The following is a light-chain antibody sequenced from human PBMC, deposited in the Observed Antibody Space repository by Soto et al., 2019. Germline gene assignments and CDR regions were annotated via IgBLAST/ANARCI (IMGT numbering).Light chain of an antibody. CDR2: DVS. Sequence: QSALTQPASMSGSPGQSITISCTGTSSDVGAYNYVAWYQQYPGKAPKLMIYDVSNRPSGVSNRFSGSKSGNTASLTISGLQAEDEADYYCSSYTSSGTLVFGGGTKLTVL. J-gene: IGLJ2*01. CDR1: SSDVGAYNY. CDR3: SSYTSSGTLV. V-gene: IGLV2-14*01.